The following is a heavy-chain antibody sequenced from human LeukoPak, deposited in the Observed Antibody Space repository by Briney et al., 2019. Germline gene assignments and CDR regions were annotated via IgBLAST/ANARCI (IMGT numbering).Heavy chain of an antibody. CDR1: GFTFNSYA. D-gene: IGHD1-1*01. J-gene: IGHJ4*02. CDR3: AKRRYCDDINCRDFDC. V-gene: IGHV3-23*01. Sequence: PGGSLRLSCAASGFTFNSYAMSWVRQAPGQGLEWVSAVSADGDYTYYADSVKGRFSISRDNSKNTLYLQMNSLRVGDTAVYYCAKRRYCDDINCRDFDCWGQGTQVIVSS. CDR2: VSADGDYT.